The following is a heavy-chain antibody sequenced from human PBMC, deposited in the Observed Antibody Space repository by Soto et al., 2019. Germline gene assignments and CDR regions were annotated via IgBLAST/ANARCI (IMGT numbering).Heavy chain of an antibody. CDR1: GYTFTSYG. V-gene: IGHV1-18*01. CDR2: INAYNGDT. Sequence: QVQLVQTGAEVKKPGASVKVSCKASGYTFTSYGFSWVRQAPGQGLEWMGWINAYNGDTNYAQNLQGRVTMTTDTSTHTAYMELRSLRSDDTAVYYCARMGDAPYYYCGMDVWGQGTTVTVSS. D-gene: IGHD3-16*01. CDR3: ARMGDAPYYYCGMDV. J-gene: IGHJ6*02.